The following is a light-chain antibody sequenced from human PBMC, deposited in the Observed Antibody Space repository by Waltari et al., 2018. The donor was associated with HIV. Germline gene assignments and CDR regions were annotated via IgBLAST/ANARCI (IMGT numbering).Light chain of an antibody. Sequence: HSALTQPRSVSGSPGQSATISCTRPSRDLGPYDYVSRFQKFPGRAPKLLIFDVNKRPSGVPDRFAGFKSGDTASLTISGLQPDDESDYFCSSYGGVASYLIFGGGTTLTVL. V-gene: IGLV2-11*01. CDR3: SSYGGVASYLI. CDR2: DVN. CDR1: SRDLGPYDY. J-gene: IGLJ2*01.